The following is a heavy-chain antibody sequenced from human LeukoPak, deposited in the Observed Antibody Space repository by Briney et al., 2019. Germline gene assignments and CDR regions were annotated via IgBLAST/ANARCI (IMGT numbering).Heavy chain of an antibody. J-gene: IGHJ4*02. CDR2: IYYSGST. V-gene: IGHV4-39*07. D-gene: IGHD3-22*01. Sequence: PGGSLRLSCAASGFTVSNNYMSWVRQTPGKGLEWIGSIYYSGSTYYNPSLKSRVTISVDTSKNQFSLKLSSVTAADTAVYYCAREQRAYYYDSSGYSWGQGTLVTVSS. CDR3: AREQRAYYYDSSGYS. CDR1: GFTVSNNY.